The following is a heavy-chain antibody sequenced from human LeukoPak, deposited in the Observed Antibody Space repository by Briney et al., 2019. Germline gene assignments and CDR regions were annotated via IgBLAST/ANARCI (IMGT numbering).Heavy chain of an antibody. J-gene: IGHJ4*02. V-gene: IGHV3-30*18. CDR1: GFTFSSYG. D-gene: IGHD1-26*01. Sequence: PGGSLRLSCAASGFTFSSYGMHWVRQAPGKGLEWVAVISYDGSNKYYADSVKGRFTISRDNSKNTLYLQMNSLRAEDTAVYYCAKGGPYGSYYDWGEGTLVTVSS. CDR3: AKGGPYGSYYD. CDR2: ISYDGSNK.